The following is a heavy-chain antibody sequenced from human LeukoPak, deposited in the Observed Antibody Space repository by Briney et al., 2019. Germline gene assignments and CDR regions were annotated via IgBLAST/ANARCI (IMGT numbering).Heavy chain of an antibody. D-gene: IGHD4-17*01. V-gene: IGHV4-34*01. CDR3: ASICGEPSGSKYGMDV. Sequence: PSETLSLTCAVYGGPFSGYYWTWIRQPPGKGLEWIGEINHSGSTNYNPSLKSRVHISVDTSKYQFSLKLSSVTAADTAVYYCASICGEPSGSKYGMDVGGQGTTVTASS. CDR2: INHSGST. CDR1: GGPFSGYY. J-gene: IGHJ6*02.